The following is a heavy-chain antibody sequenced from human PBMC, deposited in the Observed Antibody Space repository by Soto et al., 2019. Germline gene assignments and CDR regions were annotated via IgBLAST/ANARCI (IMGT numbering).Heavy chain of an antibody. Sequence: SETLSLTCTVSGGSISSYYWSWIRQPAGKGLEWIGRIYTSGSTNYNPSLKSRVTMSVDTSKNQFFLKLSSVTAADTAVYYCARALIAARPGAFDIWGQGTMVTVSS. J-gene: IGHJ3*02. V-gene: IGHV4-4*07. CDR2: IYTSGST. CDR3: ARALIAARPGAFDI. CDR1: GGSISSYY. D-gene: IGHD6-6*01.